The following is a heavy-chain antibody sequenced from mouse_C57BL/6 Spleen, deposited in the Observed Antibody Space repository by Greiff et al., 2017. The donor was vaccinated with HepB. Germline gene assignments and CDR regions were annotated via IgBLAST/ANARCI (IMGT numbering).Heavy chain of an antibody. CDR1: GYSFTGYY. Sequence: EVQLQESGPELVKPGASVKISCKASGYSFTGYYMNWVKQSPEKSLEWIGEINPSTGGTTYNQKFKAKATLTVDKSSSTAYMQLKSLTSEDSAVYYCARRVDYDYFDYWGQGTTLTVSS. D-gene: IGHD2-4*01. V-gene: IGHV1-42*01. CDR2: INPSTGGT. CDR3: ARRVDYDYFDY. J-gene: IGHJ2*01.